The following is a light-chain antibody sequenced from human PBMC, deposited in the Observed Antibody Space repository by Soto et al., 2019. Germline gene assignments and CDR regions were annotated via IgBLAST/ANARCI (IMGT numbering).Light chain of an antibody. J-gene: IGLJ2*01. Sequence: QSALTQPASVSGSPGQSITISCTGTSSDVGGYNYVSWYQQHPGKAPKLMIYDVSNRPSGVSNRFSGSNSGNTASLTISGLQAEDEDDYYCSSYTSSSTPYVVFGGGTKLTVL. V-gene: IGLV2-14*01. CDR3: SSYTSSSTPYVV. CDR1: SSDVGGYNY. CDR2: DVS.